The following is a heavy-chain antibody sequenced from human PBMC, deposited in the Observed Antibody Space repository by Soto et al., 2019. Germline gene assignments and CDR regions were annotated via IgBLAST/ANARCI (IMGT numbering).Heavy chain of an antibody. Sequence: PSETLSLTCTVSGGSISSSSYYWGWIRQPPGKGLEWIGSIYYSGSTYYNPSLKSRVTISVDTSKNQFSLKLGSVTAADTAVYYCARHDYGDYGTIDYWGQGTLVTVS. D-gene: IGHD4-17*01. CDR2: IYYSGST. CDR3: ARHDYGDYGTIDY. CDR1: GGSISSSSYY. V-gene: IGHV4-39*01. J-gene: IGHJ4*02.